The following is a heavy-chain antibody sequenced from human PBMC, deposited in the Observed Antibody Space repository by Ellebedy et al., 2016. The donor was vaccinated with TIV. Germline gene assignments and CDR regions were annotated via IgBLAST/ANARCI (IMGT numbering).Heavy chain of an antibody. Sequence: MLSETLSLTCTVSGGSISSNSYYWGWIRQPPGKGLEWIGSFYYSGSTYYNPSLRSRVTISVDTSKNQFSLNLSSVTAADTAVYYCARVWAVPGTVDSWGQGTLVTVSS. CDR2: FYYSGST. CDR3: ARVWAVPGTVDS. J-gene: IGHJ4*02. V-gene: IGHV4-39*07. CDR1: GGSISSNSYY. D-gene: IGHD6-19*01.